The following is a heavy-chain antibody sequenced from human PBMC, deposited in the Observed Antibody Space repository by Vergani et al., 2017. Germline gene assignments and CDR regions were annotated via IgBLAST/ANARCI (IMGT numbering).Heavy chain of an antibody. CDR1: GFSFNSYW. D-gene: IGHD3-9*01. J-gene: IGHJ5*01. CDR2: IKSDGSIT. CDR3: ARARCIETCYMSNWLDS. V-gene: IGHV3-74*03. Sequence: DVHLAESWCVFFQPGGSLRLSCSASGFSFNSYWMHWVRQVPGKGLLWVSRIKSDGSITAYADSVKGRFTISRDNAQNTLYLQMNSLRVEDTGVYYCARARCIETCYMSNWLDSWGQGTLVTVSS.